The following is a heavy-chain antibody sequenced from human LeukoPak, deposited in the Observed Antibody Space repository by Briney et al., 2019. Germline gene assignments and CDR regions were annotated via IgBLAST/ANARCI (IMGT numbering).Heavy chain of an antibody. CDR3: ARKGEPKSSNLYYYYGLDV. Sequence: ASVKVSCKASGYTFTSYSLSWVRQAPGQGLEWMGWISPYNHNTNNAQNFQDRLTMTADTSTSTAYMELRSLTSDDTAVYYCARKGEPKSSNLYYYYGLDVWGQGTTVTVSS. D-gene: IGHD1-14*01. J-gene: IGHJ6*02. V-gene: IGHV1-18*01. CDR1: GYTFTSYS. CDR2: ISPYNHNT.